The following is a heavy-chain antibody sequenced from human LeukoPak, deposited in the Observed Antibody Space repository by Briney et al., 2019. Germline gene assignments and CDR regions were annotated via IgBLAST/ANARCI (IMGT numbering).Heavy chain of an antibody. J-gene: IGHJ5*02. D-gene: IGHD1-14*01. CDR2: IIPIFGTA. CDR1: GGTFSSYA. V-gene: IGHV1-69*05. CDR3: ARAVGGATGNNWFDP. Sequence: SVKVSCKASGGTFSSYAISWVRQAPGQGLEWMGRIIPIFGTANYAQKFQGRVTITTDESTSTAYMELSSLRSEDTAVYYCARAVGGATGNNWFDPWGQGTLVTVSS.